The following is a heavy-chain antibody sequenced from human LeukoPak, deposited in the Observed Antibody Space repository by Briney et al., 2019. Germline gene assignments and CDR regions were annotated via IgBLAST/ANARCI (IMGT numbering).Heavy chain of an antibody. Sequence: TGGSLRLSCAASGFTFSSYGMHWVRQAPGKGLEWVAVISYDGSQKYHADSVKGRFTISRDNSKNTLFLQMNSLRPEDTAVYYCATEQWLDGNAFDIWGQGTMVTVSS. CDR3: ATEQWLDGNAFDI. CDR2: ISYDGSQK. D-gene: IGHD6-19*01. J-gene: IGHJ3*02. CDR1: GFTFSSYG. V-gene: IGHV3-30*19.